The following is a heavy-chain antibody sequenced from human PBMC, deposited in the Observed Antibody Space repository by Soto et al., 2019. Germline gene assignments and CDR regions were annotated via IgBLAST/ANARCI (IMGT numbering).Heavy chain of an antibody. CDR2: ISYDGSNK. Sequence: QVRLVESGGGVVQPGRSLRLSCTASGFTFSHYGMHWARQAPGKGLEWVAIISYDGSNKHYVDSVMGRFTISRDNSKNTLYLQMNSLRTEDTAVYYCAKDLVAWSNYYYYGMDVWGQGTTVTVSS. CDR1: GFTFSHYG. CDR3: AKDLVAWSNYYYYGMDV. D-gene: IGHD6-6*01. J-gene: IGHJ6*02. V-gene: IGHV3-30*18.